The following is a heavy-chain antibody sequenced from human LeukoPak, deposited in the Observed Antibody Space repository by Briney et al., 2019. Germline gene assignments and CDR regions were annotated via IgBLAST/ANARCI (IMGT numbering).Heavy chain of an antibody. Sequence: GGSLRLSCVASGFTFSSYAMHWVSQAPGKGLEYVSGIYGNGGGTYYADSVKGRFTISRDNSKNTLYLQMGSLRAEDMAVYYCARDSVSSGWSDFDYWGQGTKVTVSS. D-gene: IGHD6-19*01. J-gene: IGHJ4*02. CDR2: IYGNGGGT. CDR1: GFTFSSYA. CDR3: ARDSVSSGWSDFDY. V-gene: IGHV3-64*02.